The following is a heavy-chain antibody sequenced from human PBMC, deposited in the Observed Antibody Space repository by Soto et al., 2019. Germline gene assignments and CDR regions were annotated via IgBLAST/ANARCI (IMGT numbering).Heavy chain of an antibody. V-gene: IGHV4-59*08. CDR1: GGSISSYY. D-gene: IGHD2-15*01. Sequence: QVQLQESGPGLVKPSETLSLTCTVSGGSISSYYWSWIRQPPGKGLEWIGYIYYSGSTNYNPSLKSRVTISVDTSKIQFSLKLSSVTAADTAVYYCARMVRYCSGGSCYKDAFDIWGQGTMVTVSS. J-gene: IGHJ3*02. CDR3: ARMVRYCSGGSCYKDAFDI. CDR2: IYYSGST.